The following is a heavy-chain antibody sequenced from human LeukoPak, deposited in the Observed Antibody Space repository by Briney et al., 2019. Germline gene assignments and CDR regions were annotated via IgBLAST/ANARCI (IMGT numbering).Heavy chain of an antibody. J-gene: IGHJ6*02. CDR1: GFTFSSYE. CDR3: ARLLYYGMDV. CDR2: ISSSGSTI. Sequence: GGSLRLSCAASGFTFSSYEMNWVRQAPEKGLEWVSYISSSGSTIYYADSVKGRFTISRDNAKNSLYLQMNSLRAEDTAVYYCARLLYYGMDVWGQGTTVTVSS. V-gene: IGHV3-48*03.